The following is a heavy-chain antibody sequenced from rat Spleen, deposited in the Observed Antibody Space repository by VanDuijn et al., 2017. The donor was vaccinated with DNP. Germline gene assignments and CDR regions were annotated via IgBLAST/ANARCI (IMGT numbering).Heavy chain of an antibody. Sequence: EVQLVESGGGLVQPGRSLKLSCAASGFTFNDYNMAWVRQAPKKGLEWVAIIVYDGTGTYYRDSVKGRFTISRDNAKSTLYLQMDSLRSEATATYYCTRQGTVTTRHYFANWGQGVMVTVSS. D-gene: IGHD4-3*01. V-gene: IGHV5S10*01. J-gene: IGHJ2*01. CDR3: TRQGTVTTRHYFAN. CDR2: IVYDGTGT. CDR1: GFTFNDYN.